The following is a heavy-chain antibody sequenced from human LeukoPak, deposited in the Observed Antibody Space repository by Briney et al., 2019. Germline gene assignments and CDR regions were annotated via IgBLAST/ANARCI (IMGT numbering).Heavy chain of an antibody. Sequence: SETLSLTCTVSGGSISSYYWSWIRQPPGKGLEWIGYIYYSGSTNYNPSLKSRVTISVDTSKNQFSLKLSSVTAADTAVYYCARATPIITIFCLVIMERCGARDYWGQGTLVTVSS. V-gene: IGHV4-59*01. J-gene: IGHJ4*02. CDR3: ARATPIITIFCLVIMERCGARDY. CDR2: IYYSGST. CDR1: GGSISSYY. D-gene: IGHD3-9*01.